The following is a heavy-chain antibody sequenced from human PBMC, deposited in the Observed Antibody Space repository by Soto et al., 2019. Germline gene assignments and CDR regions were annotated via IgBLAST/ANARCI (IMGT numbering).Heavy chain of an antibody. D-gene: IGHD2-15*01. CDR2: INPNSGGT. CDR3: ARDPLRGQPKGRYYYHGMHV. Sequence: ASRSVSWKGAGYTFTGCCMHWVAQAPGQGLGWMGWINPNSGGTNYAKKLQGRVTMTRHTSISTAYVEPSRLTSDDPAVSSCARDPLRGQPKGRYYYHGMHVCGQGTTVTVSP. J-gene: IGHJ6*01. CDR1: GYTFTGCC. V-gene: IGHV1-2*02.